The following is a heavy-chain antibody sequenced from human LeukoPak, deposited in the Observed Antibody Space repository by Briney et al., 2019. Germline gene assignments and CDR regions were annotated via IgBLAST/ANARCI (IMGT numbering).Heavy chain of an antibody. CDR1: GFTFSSYS. J-gene: IGHJ5*02. CDR2: ISGSGGST. CDR3: AKRGQRWFDP. Sequence: GGSLRLSCAASGFTFSSYSMNWVRQAPGKGLEWVSAISGSGGSTYYADSVKGRFTISRDNSKNTLYLQMNSLRAEDTAVYYCAKRGQRWFDPWGQGTLVTVSS. D-gene: IGHD1-1*01. V-gene: IGHV3-23*01.